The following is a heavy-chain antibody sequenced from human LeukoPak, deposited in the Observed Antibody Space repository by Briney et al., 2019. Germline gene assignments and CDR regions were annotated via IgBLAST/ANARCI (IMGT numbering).Heavy chain of an antibody. CDR2: VYYSGSA. CDR3: ARLDYCSGDSCYLGYFDY. Sequence: SETLSLTCTVSGGSISSSSSYWGWIRQPPGKGLEWIGSVYYSGSASYNPSLKSRVTISVDTSKNQFSLKLTSVTAADTAVYYCARLDYCSGDSCYLGYFDYWGQGTLVTVSS. V-gene: IGHV4-39*01. CDR1: GGSISSSSSY. D-gene: IGHD2-15*01. J-gene: IGHJ4*02.